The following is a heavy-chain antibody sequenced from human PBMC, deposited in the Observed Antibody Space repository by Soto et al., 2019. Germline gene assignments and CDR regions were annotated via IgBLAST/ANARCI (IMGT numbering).Heavy chain of an antibody. CDR3: AKDRRLCSSSWPPHYYYTMFV. CDR1: GFTVSSNY. V-gene: IGHV3-66*01. D-gene: IGHD6-13*01. Sequence: GGSLRLSCAASGFTVSSNYMSWVRQAPGKGLKWVSVIYSGGSTYYADSVKGRFTISRDNSKNTLYLQMNSLRAEDTAVYYCAKDRRLCSSSWPPHYYYTMFVWGKVTTVPSP. J-gene: IGHJ6*03. CDR2: IYSGGST.